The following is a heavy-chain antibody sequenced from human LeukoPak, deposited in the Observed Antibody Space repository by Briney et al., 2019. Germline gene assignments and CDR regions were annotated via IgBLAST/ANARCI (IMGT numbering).Heavy chain of an antibody. CDR3: ARAFVATKERSYYFDY. V-gene: IGHV1-69*04. Sequence: SVKVSCTASGGTFSSYAISWVRQAPGQGLEWMGRIIPILGIANYAQKFQGRVTITADKSTSTAYMELSSLRSEDTAVYYCARAFVATKERSYYFDYWGQGTLVTVSS. D-gene: IGHD5-12*01. CDR1: GGTFSSYA. J-gene: IGHJ4*02. CDR2: IIPILGIA.